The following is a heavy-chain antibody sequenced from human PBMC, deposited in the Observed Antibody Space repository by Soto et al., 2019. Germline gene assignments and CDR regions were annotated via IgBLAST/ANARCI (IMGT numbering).Heavy chain of an antibody. CDR2: IKQDGSEK. D-gene: IGHD7-27*01. CDR1: GFTFSTNW. J-gene: IGHJ6*02. CDR3: VRDWSTFWGMDV. Sequence: GSLRLSCAASGFTFSTNWMNWVRQAPGKGLEWVANIKQDGSEKYYVDSVKGRFAISRDNAKDSLFLQMNNLRAEDTAVYYCVRDWSTFWGMDVWGQGTTVTVSS. V-gene: IGHV3-7*01.